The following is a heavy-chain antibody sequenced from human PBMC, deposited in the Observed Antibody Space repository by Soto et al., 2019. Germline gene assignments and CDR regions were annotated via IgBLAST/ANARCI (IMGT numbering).Heavy chain of an antibody. Sequence: QAQVVHYGAEVRKPGSSVKLSCKASEGTFNSYAIAWVRQSPGQGLEWMGGIIPYYNTLNYAKKFQDRVTVTADDSTNTVYMELSSLRSDDTAVYFCASGASRWYPYFFDSWAQGTLVTVSS. V-gene: IGHV1-69*01. CDR1: EGTFNSYA. CDR2: IIPYYNTL. D-gene: IGHD6-13*01. J-gene: IGHJ4*02. CDR3: ASGASRWYPYFFDS.